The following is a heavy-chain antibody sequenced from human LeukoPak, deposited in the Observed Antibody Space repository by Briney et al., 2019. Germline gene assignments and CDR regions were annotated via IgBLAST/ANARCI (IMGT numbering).Heavy chain of an antibody. CDR2: IYSGGST. Sequence: GGSLRLSCAASGFTVSSNYMSWVRQAPGKVLEWVSVIYSGGSTYYADSVKGRFTISRDNSKNTLYLQMNSLRAEDTAVYYCARSGWAQWLVPAYWGQGTLVTVSS. D-gene: IGHD6-19*01. CDR1: GFTVSSNY. CDR3: ARSGWAQWLVPAY. J-gene: IGHJ1*01. V-gene: IGHV3-53*05.